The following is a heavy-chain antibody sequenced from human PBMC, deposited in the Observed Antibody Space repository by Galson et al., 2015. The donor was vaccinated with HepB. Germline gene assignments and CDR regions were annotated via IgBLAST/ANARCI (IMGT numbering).Heavy chain of an antibody. CDR2: IYYSGST. CDR3: ARGSSSGWYSGSYPRAYYFDY. CDR1: GGSISSYN. V-gene: IGHV4-59*01. J-gene: IGHJ4*02. Sequence: LTCTVSGGSISSYNWSWMRQPPGKGLEWIGYIYYSGSTNYNPSLESRVTISVDTSKNQFSLKLSSVTAADTAVYYCARGSSSGWYSGSYPRAYYFDYWGQGTLVTVSS. D-gene: IGHD6-19*01.